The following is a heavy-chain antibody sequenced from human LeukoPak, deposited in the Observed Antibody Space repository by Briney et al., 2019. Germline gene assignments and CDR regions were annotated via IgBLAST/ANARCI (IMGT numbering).Heavy chain of an antibody. V-gene: IGHV4-4*07. J-gene: IGHJ4*02. Sequence: SETLSLTCTVSGDSISNFYWSWIRQPAGKGLEWIGRIYTSGSTNYNPSLKSRVAMSVDTSKNQFSLKLSSVTAADTAVYYCARDVVAAPGTWDYWGQGTLVTVSS. CDR3: ARDVVAAPGTWDY. CDR2: IYTSGST. CDR1: GDSISNFY. D-gene: IGHD6-13*01.